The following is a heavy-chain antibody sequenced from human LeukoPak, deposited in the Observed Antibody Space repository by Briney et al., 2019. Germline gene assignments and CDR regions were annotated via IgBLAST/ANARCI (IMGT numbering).Heavy chain of an antibody. D-gene: IGHD3-10*01. Sequence: ASVKVSCKASGYTFTGYYMHWVRQAPGQGLEWMGRINANSGGTNYAQKFQGRVTMTRDTSISTAYMELSRLRSDDTAVYYCARLSYGSGRVPPNYYYTDVWGKGTTVTVSS. CDR2: INANSGGT. V-gene: IGHV1-2*06. CDR1: GYTFTGYY. J-gene: IGHJ6*03. CDR3: ARLSYGSGRVPPNYYYTDV.